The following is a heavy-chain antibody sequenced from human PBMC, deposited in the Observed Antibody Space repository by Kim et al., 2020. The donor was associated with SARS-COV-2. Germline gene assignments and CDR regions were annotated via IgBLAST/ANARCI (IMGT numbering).Heavy chain of an antibody. Sequence: TYYVDSVKGRFTSSRDNSKNTLYLQMSSLRADDTAVYYCVKGGGGSIGDHWGQGTLVTVAA. V-gene: IGHV3-23*01. D-gene: IGHD3-16*01. CDR3: VKGGGGSIGDH. CDR2: T. J-gene: IGHJ4*02.